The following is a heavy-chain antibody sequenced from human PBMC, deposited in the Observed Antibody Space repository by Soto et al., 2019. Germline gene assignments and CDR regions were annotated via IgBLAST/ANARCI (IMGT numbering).Heavy chain of an antibody. V-gene: IGHV4-34*01. CDR2: INHSGST. CDR3: ARGSWYDSSGYSGY. J-gene: IGHJ4*02. Sequence: LSLPCAVYGGSFSGYYWSWIRQPPGKGLEWIGEINHSGSTNYNPSLKSRVTISVDTSKNQFSLKLSSVTAADTAVYYCARGSWYDSSGYSGYWGQGTLVTVSS. D-gene: IGHD3-22*01. CDR1: GGSFSGYY.